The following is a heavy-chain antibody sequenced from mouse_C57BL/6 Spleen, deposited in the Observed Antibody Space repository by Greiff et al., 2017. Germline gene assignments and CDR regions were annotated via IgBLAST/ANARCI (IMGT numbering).Heavy chain of an antibody. V-gene: IGHV1-7*01. CDR1: GYTFTSYW. CDR3: ARSYYSNPSYAMDY. CDR2: INPSSGYT. D-gene: IGHD2-5*01. Sequence: QVQLKQSGAELAKPGASVKLSCKASGYTFTSYWMHWVKQRPGQGLEWIGYINPSSGYTKYNQKFKDKATLTADKSSSTAYMPLSSLTYEDSAVYYCARSYYSNPSYAMDYWGQGTSVTASS. J-gene: IGHJ4*01.